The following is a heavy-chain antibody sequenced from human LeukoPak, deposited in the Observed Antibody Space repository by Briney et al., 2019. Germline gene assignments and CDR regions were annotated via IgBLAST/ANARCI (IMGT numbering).Heavy chain of an antibody. CDR3: ARDEGYTTGFDRDY. V-gene: IGHV4-39*07. Sequence: RPSQTLSLTCTVSGGSISSSSYYWGWVRQPPGKGLEWIGSVYYSGSSYYNPSLKSRVTISVDMSKNQFSLRLNSVTAADTAVYYCARDEGYTTGFDRDYWGQGTLVAVSS. CDR2: VYYSGSS. D-gene: IGHD1-1*01. J-gene: IGHJ4*02. CDR1: GGSISSSSYY.